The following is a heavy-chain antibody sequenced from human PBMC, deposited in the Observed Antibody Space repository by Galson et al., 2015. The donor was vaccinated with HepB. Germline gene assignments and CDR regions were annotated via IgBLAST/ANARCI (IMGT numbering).Heavy chain of an antibody. V-gene: IGHV3-13*01. CDR2: IGTAGDT. Sequence: SLRLSCAASGFTFSNYDMHWVRQTTGKGLGWISTIGTAGDTYYPGSVNGRFTISRENAKNSLYLQMSSLRAGDTAVYYCARGTVSGTYNWFDPWGQGTLVTVSS. J-gene: IGHJ5*02. CDR1: GFTFSNYD. CDR3: ARGTVSGTYNWFDP. D-gene: IGHD3-16*01.